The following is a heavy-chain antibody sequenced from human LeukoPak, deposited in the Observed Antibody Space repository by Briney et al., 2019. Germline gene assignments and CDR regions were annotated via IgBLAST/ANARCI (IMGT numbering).Heavy chain of an antibody. V-gene: IGHV4-61*02. Sequence: SETLSLTCTVSGGSISSGSYYWSWTRQPAGKGLEWIGRIHASGSTNYNPSLKSRVTISSDTSKNQFSLELSSVTAADTAVYYCARLKATVSIHAYFDYWGQGTLVTVSS. CDR2: IHASGST. J-gene: IGHJ4*02. CDR3: ARLKATVSIHAYFDY. D-gene: IGHD4-17*01. CDR1: GGSISSGSYY.